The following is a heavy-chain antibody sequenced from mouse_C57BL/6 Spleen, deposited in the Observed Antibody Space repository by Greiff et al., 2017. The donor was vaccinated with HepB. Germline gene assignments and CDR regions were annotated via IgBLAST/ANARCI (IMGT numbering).Heavy chain of an antibody. CDR3: ARGGTWFGY. V-gene: IGHV1-82*01. J-gene: IGHJ3*01. CDR2: IYPGDGDT. Sequence: QVQLKQSGPELVKPGASVKISCKASGYAFSSSWMNWVKQRPGKGLEWIGRIYPGDGDTNYNGKFKGKATLTADKSSSTAYMQLSSLTSEDSAVYFCARGGTWFGYWGQGTLVTVSA. CDR1: GYAFSSSW.